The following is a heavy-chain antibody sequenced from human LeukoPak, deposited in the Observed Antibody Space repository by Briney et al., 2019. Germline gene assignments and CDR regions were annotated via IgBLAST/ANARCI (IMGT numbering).Heavy chain of an antibody. J-gene: IGHJ4*02. Sequence: GGSLRLSCAASGFTFSSYGMSWVRQAPGKGLEWVSAISGSGGSTYYADSVKGRFTISRDNSKNTLYLQMNSLRAEDTAVYYCAKVGRYFDWSFDYWGQGTLVTVSS. CDR2: ISGSGGST. D-gene: IGHD3-9*01. CDR3: AKVGRYFDWSFDY. V-gene: IGHV3-23*01. CDR1: GFTFSSYG.